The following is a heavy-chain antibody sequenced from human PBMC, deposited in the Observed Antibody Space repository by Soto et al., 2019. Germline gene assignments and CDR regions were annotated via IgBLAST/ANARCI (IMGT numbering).Heavy chain of an antibody. CDR3: AKDQLVTGLHYFDY. CDR1: GFSFSTYA. V-gene: IGHV3-30*18. J-gene: IGHJ4*02. Sequence: LRLSCAASGFSFSTYAIHWVRQAPGKGLEWVAVISSDGSNKYYADSVKGRFTISRDNSKNTLYLQMNSLRAEDTAVFYCAKDQLVTGLHYFDYWGQGALVTVSS. D-gene: IGHD2-21*02. CDR2: ISSDGSNK.